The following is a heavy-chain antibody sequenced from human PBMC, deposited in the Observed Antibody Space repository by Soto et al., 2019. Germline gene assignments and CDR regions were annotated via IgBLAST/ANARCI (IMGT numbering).Heavy chain of an antibody. J-gene: IGHJ6*02. CDR3: AKSIAVACSTYYGMDV. V-gene: IGHV3-74*01. CDR1: GFTFSSYW. Sequence: GGSLRLSCAASGFTFSSYWMHWVRQAPGKGLVWVSRINSDGSSTSYADSVKGRFTISRDSAKNTLYLQMNSLRAEDTAVYYCAKSIAVACSTYYGMDVWGQGTTVTVSS. CDR2: INSDGSST. D-gene: IGHD6-19*01.